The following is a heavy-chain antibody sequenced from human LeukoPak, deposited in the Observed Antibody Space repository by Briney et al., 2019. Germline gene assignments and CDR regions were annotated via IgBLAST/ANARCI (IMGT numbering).Heavy chain of an antibody. J-gene: IGHJ4*02. CDR1: SGSISSSSYY. V-gene: IGHV4-39*02. D-gene: IGHD1-26*01. CDR2: IYYSGST. CDR3: ARLNSGSYSDY. Sequence: SETLSLTCTVSSGSISSSSYYWGWIRQPPGKGLEWIGSIYYSGSTYYNPSLKSRVTISVDTSKNHFSLKLSSVTAAVTAVYYCARLNSGSYSDYWGQGTLVTVSS.